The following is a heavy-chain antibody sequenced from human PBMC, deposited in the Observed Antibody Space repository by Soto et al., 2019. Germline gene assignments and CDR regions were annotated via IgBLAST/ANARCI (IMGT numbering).Heavy chain of an antibody. CDR2: IDPTGAAT. Sequence: QAQLVQSGAEIKKPGASVKISCTASGYFFTNYCMHWVRQAPGQGLEWMGLIDPTGAATSFTSYDEKFQGRLTVTRDTSTSTVYMELTSLTSEDTAVYYCARDRSEVATINFAYWGQGTLVTVSS. D-gene: IGHD5-12*01. V-gene: IGHV1-46*01. CDR3: ARDRSEVATINFAY. CDR1: GYFFTNYC. J-gene: IGHJ4*02.